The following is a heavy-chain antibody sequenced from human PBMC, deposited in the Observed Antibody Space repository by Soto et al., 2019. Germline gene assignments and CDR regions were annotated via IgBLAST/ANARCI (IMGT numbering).Heavy chain of an antibody. V-gene: IGHV4-4*02. CDR1: GGSISSSNW. CDR3: ARAPGGEWTYLDYYYYGIDV. J-gene: IGHJ6*02. D-gene: IGHD3-10*01. Sequence: SETLSLTCAVSGGSISSSNWWSWVRQPPGKGLEWIGEIYHSGSTNYNPSLKSRVTISVDKSKNQFSLKLSSVTAADTAVYYCARAPGGEWTYLDYYYYGIDVWGQGTTVTVYS. CDR2: IYHSGST.